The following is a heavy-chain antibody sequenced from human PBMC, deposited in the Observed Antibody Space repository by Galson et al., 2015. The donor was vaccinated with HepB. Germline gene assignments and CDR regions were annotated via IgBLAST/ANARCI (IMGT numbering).Heavy chain of an antibody. V-gene: IGHV5-10-1*01. D-gene: IGHD3-10*01. CDR1: GYSFTSYW. CDR3: ASTYGSGSQSPGDYYGMDV. Sequence: QSGAEVKKPGESLRISCKGSGYSFTSYWISWVRQMPGKGLEWMGRIDPSDSYTNYSPSFQGHVTISADKSISTAYLQWSSLKASDTAMYYCASTYGSGSQSPGDYYGMDVWGQGTTVTVSS. CDR2: IDPSDSYT. J-gene: IGHJ6*02.